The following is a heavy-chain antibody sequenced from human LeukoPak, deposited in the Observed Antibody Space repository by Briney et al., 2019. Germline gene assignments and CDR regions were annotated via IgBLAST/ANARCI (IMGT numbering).Heavy chain of an antibody. D-gene: IGHD2-15*01. J-gene: IGHJ5*02. CDR2: IIPIFGTA. CDR1: GGTFSSFA. CDR3: ARGKGVAAAKRGNWFDP. V-gene: IGHV1-69*13. Sequence: ASVKVSCKASGGTFSSFAISWVRQAPGQGLEWMGGIIPIFGTANYAQNFQGRVTITADESTATAYMELSRLRSDDTAVYYCARGKGVAAAKRGNWFDPWGQGTLVTVSS.